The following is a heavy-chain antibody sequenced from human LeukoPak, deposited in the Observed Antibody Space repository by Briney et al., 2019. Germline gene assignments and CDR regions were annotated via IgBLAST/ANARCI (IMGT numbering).Heavy chain of an antibody. J-gene: IGHJ4*02. D-gene: IGHD4-17*01. CDR3: VHRTSVTSVDH. CDR2: IYGDDDK. Sequence: SGPTLVKPTQTLTLTCTISGFSLNTHAVVVGWVRQPPGQALEWLTFIYGDDDKRYSPSLESRLTITKDTSKNQVVLTMTDMDYVDTATYYCVHRTSVTSVDHWGQGTLVTVSS. V-gene: IGHV2-5*02. CDR1: GFSLNTHAVV.